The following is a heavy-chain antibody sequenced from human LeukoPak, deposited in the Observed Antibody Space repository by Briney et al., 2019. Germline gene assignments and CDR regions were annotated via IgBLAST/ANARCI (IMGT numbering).Heavy chain of an antibody. CDR3: THGGYGDYGFFDY. CDR1: GGTFSSYA. V-gene: IGHV1-69*04. CDR2: IIPILGIA. Sequence: SVKVSCKASGGTFSSYAISWVRQAPGQGLEWMGRIIPILGIANYAQKLQGRVTITADKSTSTTYMELSSLRSEDTAVYYFTHGGYGDYGFFDYWGQGSLVAVSS. J-gene: IGHJ4*02. D-gene: IGHD4-17*01.